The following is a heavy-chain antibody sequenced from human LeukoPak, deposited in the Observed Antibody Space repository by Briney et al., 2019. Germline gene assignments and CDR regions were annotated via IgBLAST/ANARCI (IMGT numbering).Heavy chain of an antibody. J-gene: IGHJ4*02. D-gene: IGHD5-24*01. CDR3: ARASPPQELGDGYNLAFDY. Sequence: PSETLSLTCTVSGGSISSSSYYWGWIRQPPGKGLEWIGSIYYSGSSYYNPSLKSRVTISVDTSKNQFSLKLSSVTAADTAVYYCARASPPQELGDGYNLAFDYWGQGTLVTVSS. CDR1: GGSISSSSYY. V-gene: IGHV4-39*07. CDR2: IYYSGSS.